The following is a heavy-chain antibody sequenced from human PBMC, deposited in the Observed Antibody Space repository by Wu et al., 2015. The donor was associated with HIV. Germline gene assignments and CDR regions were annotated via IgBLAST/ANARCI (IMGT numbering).Heavy chain of an antibody. CDR2: INPNSGGT. CDR1: GYTFTGYY. J-gene: IGHJ4*02. V-gene: IGHV1-2*02. D-gene: IGHD4-17*01. CDR3: ARDATPVTTEFDY. Sequence: QVQLVQSGAEVKKPGASVKVSCKASGYTFTGYYMHWVRQAPGQGLEWMGWINPNSGGTNYAQKFQGRVTMTRDTSISTSFMELNSLRSDDTAMYYCARDATPVTTEFDYWGQGTLVTVSS.